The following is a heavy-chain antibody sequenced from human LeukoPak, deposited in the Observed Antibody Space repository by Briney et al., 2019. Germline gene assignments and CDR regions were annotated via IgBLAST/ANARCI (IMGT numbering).Heavy chain of an antibody. CDR1: GFTFSSYA. CDR2: ISGSGGST. CDR3: AKWSAAGTGSYYYYYGMDV. Sequence: AAGSLRLSCAASGFTFSSYAMSWVRQAPGKGLEGVSAISGSGGSTYYADSVKGRFTISRDNSKNTLYLQMNSLRVEDTAVYYCAKWSAAGTGSYYYYYGMDVWGQGTTVTVSS. J-gene: IGHJ6*02. D-gene: IGHD6-13*01. V-gene: IGHV3-23*01.